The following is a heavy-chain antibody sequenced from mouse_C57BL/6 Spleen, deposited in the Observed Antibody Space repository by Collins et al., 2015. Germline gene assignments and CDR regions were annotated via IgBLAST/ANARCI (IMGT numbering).Heavy chain of an antibody. CDR2: IHPNSGST. V-gene: IGHV1-64*01. Sequence: QVQLQQPGAELVKPGASVKLSCRASGYTFTSYWMHWVKQRPGQGLEWIGMIHPNSGSTNYNEKFKSKATLTVDKSSSTAYMQLSSLTSEDSAVYYCAKRTLYAMDYWGQGTSVTVSS. CDR1: GYTFTSYW. CDR3: AKRTLYAMDY. J-gene: IGHJ4*01.